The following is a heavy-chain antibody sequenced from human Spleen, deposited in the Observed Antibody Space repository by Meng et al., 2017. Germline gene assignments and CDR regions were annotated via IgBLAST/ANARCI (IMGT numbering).Heavy chain of an antibody. D-gene: IGHD3-10*01. CDR1: GASVGIGNFY. Sequence: VQRQGSGPGLVRPSGPLSLTWTVPGASVGIGNFYWSWVRPPPGKGLEWIGFIYHTGSTDCNPSLKRRVTISVDTSNNHFSLKLTSVTAADTAVYYCARSYGSGTYWYFDLWGRGTLVTVSS. CDR3: ARSYGSGTYWYFDL. V-gene: IGHV4-61*03. CDR2: IYHTGST. J-gene: IGHJ2*01.